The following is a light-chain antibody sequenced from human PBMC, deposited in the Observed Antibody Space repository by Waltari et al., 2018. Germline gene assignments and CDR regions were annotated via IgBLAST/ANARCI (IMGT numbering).Light chain of an antibody. V-gene: IGLV2-14*03. CDR1: SRDVGPYNF. J-gene: IGLJ3*02. Sequence: QSALTQPASVSGSPGQSITISCTGTSRDVGPYNFVSWYQQHPGKAPKLMIYDVTNRPSEVSYRFSGSKSGNTASLTISGLQAEDEADYYCSSYTTSTTLVFGGGTKLTVL. CDR3: SSYTTSTTLV. CDR2: DVT.